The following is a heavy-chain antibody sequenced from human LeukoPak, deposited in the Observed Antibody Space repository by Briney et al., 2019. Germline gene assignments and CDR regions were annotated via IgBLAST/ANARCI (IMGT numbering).Heavy chain of an antibody. CDR1: GFTFSSHD. CDR2: ICYEGSNK. J-gene: IGHJ4*02. V-gene: IGHV3-33*01. Sequence: PGGSLRLSCAASGFTFSSHDMHWVRQASGKGLEGGAVICYEGSNKYYADSVKGRFTISRDNSKNTMYLQMNSLRAEDTAVYYCATTYSAYCSSTSCYGRFDYWGQGTLVTVSS. CDR3: ATTYSAYCSSTSCYGRFDY. D-gene: IGHD2-2*01.